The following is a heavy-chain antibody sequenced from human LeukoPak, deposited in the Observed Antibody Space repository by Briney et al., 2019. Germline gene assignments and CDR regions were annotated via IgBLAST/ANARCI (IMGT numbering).Heavy chain of an antibody. CDR3: TTDPGDYEDY. D-gene: IGHD4-17*01. Sequence: PGGSLRLSRAASGFSFTNAWMSWVRQPPGKGLEWVGRIKSKTDGGAADYAAPVKGRFSISRDDSKNTLYLQMNSLKTGDTAVYYCTTDPGDYEDYWGQGTLVTVSS. V-gene: IGHV3-15*01. CDR1: GFSFTNAW. J-gene: IGHJ4*02. CDR2: IKSKTDGGAA.